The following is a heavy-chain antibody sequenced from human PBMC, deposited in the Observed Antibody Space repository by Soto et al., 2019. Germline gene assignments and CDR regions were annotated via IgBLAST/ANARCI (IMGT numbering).Heavy chain of an antibody. CDR1: GFTFSSYS. J-gene: IGHJ4*02. CDR3: ARGRITIFGVVLGRLFNFDY. Sequence: AGGSLRLSCAASGFTFSSYSMNWVRQAPGKGLEWVSSISSSSSYIYYADSVKGRFTISRDNAKNSLYLQMNSLRAEDTAVYYCARGRITIFGVVLGRLFNFDYWGQGTLVTVSS. D-gene: IGHD3-3*01. V-gene: IGHV3-21*01. CDR2: ISSSSSYI.